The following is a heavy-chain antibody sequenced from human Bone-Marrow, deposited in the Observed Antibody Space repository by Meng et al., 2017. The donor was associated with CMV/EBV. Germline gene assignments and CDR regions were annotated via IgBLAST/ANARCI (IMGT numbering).Heavy chain of an antibody. CDR2: IYYGGST. CDR1: GGSISTSGYY. V-gene: IGHV4-39*07. J-gene: IGHJ4*02. Sequence: GSLRLSCTVSGGSISTSGYYWGWIRQPPGKGLEWIGSIYYGGSTYYSPSLKNRVTISLDTSKSHFSLNLNSVTAADTAIYYCASITTSYTRFDYWGQGTLVTVSS. CDR3: ASITTSYTRFDY. D-gene: IGHD4-11*01.